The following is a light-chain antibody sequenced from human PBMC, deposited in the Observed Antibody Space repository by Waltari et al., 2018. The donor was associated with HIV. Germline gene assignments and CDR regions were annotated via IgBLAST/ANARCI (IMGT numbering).Light chain of an antibody. CDR1: SNDLGLSTL. CDR2: DVD. J-gene: IGLJ2*01. Sequence: QSALSQPASVSGRPGQSITISCTGSSNDLGLSTLVSWYQHHPGKAPKLIIFDVDKRPSGISERFSGSKSGYTASLTISGLRTEDEADYFCSSKSTIYFGVLFGGGTTLTVL. V-gene: IGLV2-23*02. CDR3: SSKSTIYFGVL.